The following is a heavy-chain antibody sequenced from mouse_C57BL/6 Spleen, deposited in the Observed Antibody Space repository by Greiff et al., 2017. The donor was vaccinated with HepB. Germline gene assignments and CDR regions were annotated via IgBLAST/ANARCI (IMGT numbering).Heavy chain of an antibody. J-gene: IGHJ3*01. CDR2: IDPSDSYT. V-gene: IGHV1-50*01. CDR1: GYTFTSYW. Sequence: VQLQQSGAELVKPGASVKLSCKASGYTFTSYWMQWVKQRPGQGLEWIGEIDPSDSYTNYNQKFKGKATLTVDTSSSTAYMQLSSLTSEDSAVYYCARRVTSAWFAYWGQGTLVTVSA. CDR3: ARRVTSAWFAY.